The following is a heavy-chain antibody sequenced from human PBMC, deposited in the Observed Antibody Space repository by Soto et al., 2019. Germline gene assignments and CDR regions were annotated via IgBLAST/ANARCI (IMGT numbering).Heavy chain of an antibody. CDR2: INSDGSSK. V-gene: IGHV3-74*01. D-gene: IGHD6-19*01. J-gene: IGHJ4*02. CDR3: AKGGRQWLVTSDFNY. Sequence: GGSLRLSCAASGFTFSSYGMHWVRQAPGKGLVWVSRINSDGSSKSYADSVKGRFTISRDSSKNTVSLEMTSLRAEDTAVYYCAKGGRQWLVTSDFNYWGQGALVTVSS. CDR1: GFTFSSYG.